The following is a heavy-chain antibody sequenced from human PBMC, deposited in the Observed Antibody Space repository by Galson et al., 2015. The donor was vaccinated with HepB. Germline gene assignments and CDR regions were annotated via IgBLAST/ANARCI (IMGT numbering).Heavy chain of an antibody. Sequence: SLRLSCAASGFTRSSYAMHWVRQAPGKGLEWVAVISYDGSNKYYADSVKGRFTISRDNSKNTLYLQMNSLRAEDTAVYYCARDSSGWGQLLWFGELSDAFDIWGQGTMVTVSS. V-gene: IGHV3-30*04. J-gene: IGHJ3*02. D-gene: IGHD3-10*01. CDR3: ARDSSGWGQLLWFGELSDAFDI. CDR2: ISYDGSNK. CDR1: GFTRSSYA.